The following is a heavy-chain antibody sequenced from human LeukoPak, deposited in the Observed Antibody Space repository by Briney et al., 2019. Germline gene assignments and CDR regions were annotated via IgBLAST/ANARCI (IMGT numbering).Heavy chain of an antibody. D-gene: IGHD4-23*01. CDR3: ARVRWKTVVTLVDY. CDR2: INPNSGGT. V-gene: IGHV1-2*02. CDR1: GYTFTGYY. Sequence: VASVKVSCKASGYTFTGYYMHWVRQAPGQGLEWVGWINPNSGGTNYAQKFQGRVTMTRDTSISTAYMELSRLRSDDTAVYYCARVRWKTVVTLVDYWGQGTLVTVSS. J-gene: IGHJ4*02.